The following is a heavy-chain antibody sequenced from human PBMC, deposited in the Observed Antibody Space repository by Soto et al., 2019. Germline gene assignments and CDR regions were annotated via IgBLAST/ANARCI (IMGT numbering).Heavy chain of an antibody. Sequence: QLQLQESGSGLVKPSQTLSLTCAVSGGSISSGGYSWSWIRQPPGKGLEWIGYIYHSGSTYYNPSLKSRVTISVDRSKNQFSLKLSSVTAADTAVYYWARTTEGYCTNGVCRCFDPWGQGTLVTVSS. V-gene: IGHV4-30-2*01. CDR3: ARTTEGYCTNGVCRCFDP. CDR2: IYHSGST. D-gene: IGHD2-8*01. J-gene: IGHJ5*02. CDR1: GGSISSGGYS.